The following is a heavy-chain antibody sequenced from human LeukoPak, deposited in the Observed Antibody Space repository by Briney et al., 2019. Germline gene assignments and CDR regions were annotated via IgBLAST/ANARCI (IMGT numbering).Heavy chain of an antibody. CDR2: IDTAGGTT. V-gene: IGHV3-74*01. Sequence: GSLRLPCPASGYSFRSYWMHWVRQAPGKGLVWVSRIDTAGGTTDYADSVKGRFTIYRDNGQNTLYLQMNSLRAEDTAVYYCARGVAGADSYWGQGALVTVSS. CDR1: GYSFRSYW. D-gene: IGHD6-19*01. CDR3: ARGVAGADSY. J-gene: IGHJ4*02.